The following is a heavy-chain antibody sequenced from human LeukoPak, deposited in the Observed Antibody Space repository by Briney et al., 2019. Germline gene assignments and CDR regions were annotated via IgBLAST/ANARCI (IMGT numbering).Heavy chain of an antibody. CDR2: INHSGST. J-gene: IGHJ3*02. D-gene: IGHD3-16*01. Sequence: PSETLSLTCTVSGGSINYYYWSWIRQPPGKGLEWIGEINHSGSTNYNPSLKSRVTISVDTSKNQFSLKLSSVTAADTAVYYCARINYVADAFDIWGQGTMVTVSS. CDR1: GGSINYYY. CDR3: ARINYVADAFDI. V-gene: IGHV4-59*01.